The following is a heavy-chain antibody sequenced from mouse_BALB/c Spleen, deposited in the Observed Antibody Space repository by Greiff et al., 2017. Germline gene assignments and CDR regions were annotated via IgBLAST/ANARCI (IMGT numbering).Heavy chain of an antibody. D-gene: IGHD2-10*02. Sequence: EVQLVESGGGLVKPGGSLKLSCAASGFTFSDYYMYWVRQTPEKRLEWVATISDGGSYTYYPDSVKGRFTISRDNAKNNLYLQMSSLKSEDTAMYYCARDRYGNYRYFDVWGAGTTVTVSS. V-gene: IGHV5-4*02. J-gene: IGHJ1*01. CDR1: GFTFSDYY. CDR3: ARDRYGNYRYFDV. CDR2: ISDGGSYT.